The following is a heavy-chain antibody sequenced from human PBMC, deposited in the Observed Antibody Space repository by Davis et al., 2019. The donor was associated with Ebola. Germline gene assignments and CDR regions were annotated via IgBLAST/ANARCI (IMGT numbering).Heavy chain of an antibody. Sequence: PGGSLRLSCKGSGYTFRNYWIGWVRQMPGKGLEWMGVIYPGDSDTRYSPSFEGQVTISADKSISTAYLQWSSLKASDSAMYYCARRGYSNYYYYMDVWGKGTTVTVSS. CDR3: ARRGYSNYYYYMDV. CDR2: IYPGDSDT. CDR1: GYTFRNYW. V-gene: IGHV5-51*01. D-gene: IGHD4-11*01. J-gene: IGHJ6*03.